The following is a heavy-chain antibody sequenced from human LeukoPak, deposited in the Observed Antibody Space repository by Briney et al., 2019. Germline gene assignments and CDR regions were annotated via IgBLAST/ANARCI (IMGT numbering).Heavy chain of an antibody. CDR2: IIPILGIA. J-gene: IGHJ4*02. D-gene: IGHD3-10*01. CDR3: AAFYGSGTAAFDY. CDR1: GGTFSSYT. Sequence: SVKVSCKASGGTFSSYTISWVRQAPGQGLEWMGRIIPILGIANYAQKFQGRVTITADKSTSTAYMELSSLRSEDTAVYYCAAFYGSGTAAFDYWGQGTLLTVSS. V-gene: IGHV1-69*02.